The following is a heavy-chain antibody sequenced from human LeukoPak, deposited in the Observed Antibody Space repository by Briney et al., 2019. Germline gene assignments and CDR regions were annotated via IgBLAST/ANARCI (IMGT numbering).Heavy chain of an antibody. CDR3: ASQGYNSPIDY. D-gene: IGHD1-1*01. CDR2: INPDGSST. J-gene: IGHJ4*02. Sequence: GGSLRLSCAASGFTFSSFWMHWVRQAPGKGLVWVSRINPDGSSTIYADSVKGRFTISRDNAKNTLYLQMNTLRAEDSAVYYCASQGYNSPIDYWGQGTLVTVSS. CDR1: GFTFSSFW. V-gene: IGHV3-74*01.